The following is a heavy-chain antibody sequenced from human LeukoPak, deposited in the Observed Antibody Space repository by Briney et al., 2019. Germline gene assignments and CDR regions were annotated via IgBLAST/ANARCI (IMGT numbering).Heavy chain of an antibody. CDR3: AKSNGYGLVGI. V-gene: IGHV4-38-2*02. CDR1: AYSISSTYY. CDR2: IYHSGST. D-gene: IGHD3-10*01. J-gene: IGHJ3*02. Sequence: SETLSLTCTVSAYSISSTYYWGWIRQPPGKGLEWIGSIYHSGSTYYSPSLRSRVTISLDTSRNQFSLKLNSVTAADTAVYYCAKSNGYGLVGIWGQGTMVTVSS.